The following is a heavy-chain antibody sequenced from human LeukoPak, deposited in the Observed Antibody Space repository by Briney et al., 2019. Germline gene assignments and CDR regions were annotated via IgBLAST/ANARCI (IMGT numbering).Heavy chain of an antibody. J-gene: IGHJ6*03. CDR2: ISYDGSNK. CDR3: AKESGWRSYYYYYMDV. Sequence: PGGSLRLSCAASGFTFSGYGMHWVRQAPGKGLEWVALISYDGSNKYYADLVKGRFTISRDNSKNTLYLQMNSLRAEDTAVYYCAKESGWRSYYYYYMDVWGKGTTVTVSS. CDR1: GFTFSGYG. D-gene: IGHD6-19*01. V-gene: IGHV3-30*18.